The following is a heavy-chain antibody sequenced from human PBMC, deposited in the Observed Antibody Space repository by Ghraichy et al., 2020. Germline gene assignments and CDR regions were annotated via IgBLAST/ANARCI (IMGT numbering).Heavy chain of an antibody. J-gene: IGHJ5*02. D-gene: IGHD3-9*01. V-gene: IGHV1-2*02. Sequence: ASVKVSCKASGYTFTGYYMHWVRQAPGQGLEWMGWINPNSGGTNYAQKFQGRVTMTRDTSISTAYMELSRLRSDDTAVYYCARSGYLTGYIASYWFDPWGQGTLVTVSS. CDR1: GYTFTGYY. CDR3: ARSGYLTGYIASYWFDP. CDR2: INPNSGGT.